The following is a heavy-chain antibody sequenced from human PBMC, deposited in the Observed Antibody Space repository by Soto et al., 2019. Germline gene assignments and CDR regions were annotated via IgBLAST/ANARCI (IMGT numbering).Heavy chain of an antibody. J-gene: IGHJ5*02. Sequence: SETLSLTCTVSGGSITSSNYYWGWIRQPPGKGLEWIGNVYYNGFTYYNPSLKSRVTISVDTSKNQFSLKLSSVTAADTAVYYCASPKIAFYNWFDPWGQGTLVTVSS. CDR2: VYYNGFT. CDR3: ASPKIAFYNWFDP. V-gene: IGHV4-39*01. D-gene: IGHD3-3*02. CDR1: GGSITSSNYY.